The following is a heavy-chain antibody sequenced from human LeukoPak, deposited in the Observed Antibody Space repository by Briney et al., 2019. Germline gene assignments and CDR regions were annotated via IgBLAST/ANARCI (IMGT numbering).Heavy chain of an antibody. D-gene: IGHD3-22*01. V-gene: IGHV5-51*01. CDR2: IYPGDSDI. CDR1: GYRFITYR. CDR3: ARNGDSGGYPAVFDI. Sequence: GESLQFSCKGSGYRFITYRIGWVRQMPGKGLEWMGIIYPGDSDIRYSPSFQGQVTMSVDKSIRIAHLQWSSLKASGTAMYYCARNGDSGGYPAVFDIWGQGTMVTVSS. J-gene: IGHJ3*02.